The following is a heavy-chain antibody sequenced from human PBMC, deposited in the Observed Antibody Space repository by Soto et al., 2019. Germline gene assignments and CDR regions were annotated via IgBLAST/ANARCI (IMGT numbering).Heavy chain of an antibody. D-gene: IGHD3-22*01. J-gene: IGHJ5*02. CDR3: ARDYFDSSDYTTNWFDP. V-gene: IGHV4-59*04. Sequence: SETLSLTCTVSGGSISSYYWSWIRQPPGEGLEWIGSIYHTGNAYYNPSLKSRVTIFVDTSKNQFSLKLTSVTAADTALYYCARDYFDSSDYTTNWFDPWGQGALVTVSS. CDR2: IYHTGNA. CDR1: GGSISSYY.